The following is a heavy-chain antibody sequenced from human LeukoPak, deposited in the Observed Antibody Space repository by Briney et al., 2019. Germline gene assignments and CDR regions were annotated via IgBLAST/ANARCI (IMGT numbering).Heavy chain of an antibody. D-gene: IGHD3-10*01. J-gene: IGHJ3*02. CDR1: GYKFTDYG. Sequence: ASVKVSCKASGYKFTDYGVSWVRQAPGQGPEWMRGIAGDDGNTKYEQRLQGRVSMTTDTSTTTAYMELRSLTSDDTAVYYCARDGMVRGVIGSYDIWGQGTMVTVSS. CDR2: IAGDDGNT. CDR3: ARDGMVRGVIGSYDI. V-gene: IGHV1-18*04.